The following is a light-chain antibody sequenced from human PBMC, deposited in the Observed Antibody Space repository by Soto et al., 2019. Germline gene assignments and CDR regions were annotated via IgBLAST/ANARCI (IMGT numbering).Light chain of an antibody. CDR3: QQYGSSPAT. CDR2: GAS. J-gene: IGKJ1*01. V-gene: IGKV3-20*01. CDR1: QSVSSSY. Sequence: EIVLTQSPGTLSLSPGERATLSCRASQSVSSSYLAWYQQKHGQAPRLLIYGASSRATGIPDRFSGSGSGTDFTLTISRLEPEDFAVYYCQQYGSSPATFGQGTRWIS.